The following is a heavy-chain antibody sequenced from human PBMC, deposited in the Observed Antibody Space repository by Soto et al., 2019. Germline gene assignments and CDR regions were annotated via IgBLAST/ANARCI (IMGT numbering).Heavy chain of an antibody. CDR1: GYTFSNYG. V-gene: IGHV1-18*01. CDR3: SRFIMVGGWFDPTYYHGMDV. Sequence: QVQLVQSGAEVKKPGASVTVSCKTSGYTFSNYGINWVRQAPGQGLVWMGWISGYNGNTNYAQTVQGRVTMTTDTSTGTVYMELRSLKSDDTAIYYCSRFIMVGGWFDPTYYHGMDVWGQGTTVTVSS. D-gene: IGHD6-19*01. CDR2: ISGYNGNT. J-gene: IGHJ6*02.